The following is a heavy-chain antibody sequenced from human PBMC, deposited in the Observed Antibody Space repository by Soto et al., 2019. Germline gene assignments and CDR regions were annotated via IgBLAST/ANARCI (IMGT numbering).Heavy chain of an antibody. V-gene: IGHV3-33*01. CDR1: GFTLSSNG. CDR3: ARDRYPNYPPDAFDI. Sequence: GGSLRLSCAASGFTLSSNGMHWVRQAPGKGLEWVAFIWYDGSDKYYADSVKGRFTISRDNSRNTLYLQMNSLRAEDTAVYYCARDRYPNYPPDAFDIWGQGTLVTVSS. J-gene: IGHJ3*02. CDR2: IWYDGSDK. D-gene: IGHD4-4*01.